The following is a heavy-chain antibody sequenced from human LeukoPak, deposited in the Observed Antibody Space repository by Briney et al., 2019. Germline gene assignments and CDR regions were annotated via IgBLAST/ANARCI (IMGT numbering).Heavy chain of an antibody. CDR1: GGSISSYY. D-gene: IGHD1-26*01. J-gene: IGHJ5*02. CDR3: ARDLMGSGWFDP. V-gene: IGHV4-59*01. CDR2: IYYSGST. Sequence: SETLSLTCTVSGGSISSYYWSWIRQPPGKGLEWIGYIYYSGSTNYNPSLKSRVTISVDTSRNQFSLKLSSVTAADTAVYYCARDLMGSGWFDPWGQGTLVTVSS.